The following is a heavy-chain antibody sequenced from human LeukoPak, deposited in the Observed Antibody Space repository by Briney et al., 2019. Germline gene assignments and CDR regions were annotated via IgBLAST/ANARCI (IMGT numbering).Heavy chain of an antibody. CDR2: FYYSGST. CDR3: ARIGYSSGLRVFDP. D-gene: IGHD6-19*01. V-gene: IGHV4-39*01. CDR1: GGSISTSSYY. Sequence: PSETLSLTCTVSGGSISTSSYYWGWVRQPPGKGLEWIGSFYYSGSTYYNPSLKSRVTISVDTSENQFSLKLNSVTAADTAVYYCARIGYSSGLRVFDPWGQGTLVTVSS. J-gene: IGHJ5*02.